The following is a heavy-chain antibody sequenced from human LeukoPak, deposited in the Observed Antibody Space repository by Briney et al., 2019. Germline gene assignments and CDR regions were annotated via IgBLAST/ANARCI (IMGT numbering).Heavy chain of an antibody. CDR1: GGSISSYY. Sequence: SETLSLTCTVSGGSISSYYWSWIRQPAGKGLEWIGRIYTSGSANYNPSLKSRVTMSVDTSKNQFSLKLSSVTAADTAVYYCAVAGTAWGPPAFDYWGKGTLVTVSS. V-gene: IGHV4-4*07. D-gene: IGHD6-19*01. CDR3: AVAGTAWGPPAFDY. CDR2: IYTSGSA. J-gene: IGHJ4*02.